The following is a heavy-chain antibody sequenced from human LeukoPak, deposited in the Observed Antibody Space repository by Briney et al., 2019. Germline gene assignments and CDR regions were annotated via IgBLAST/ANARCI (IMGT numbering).Heavy chain of an antibody. V-gene: IGHV3-23*01. CDR1: GFIFNNYG. J-gene: IGHJ5*02. CDR3: AKGGSGYFADL. CDR2: ISNDGGGT. Sequence: PGGSLRLSCAASGFIFNNYGLIRVRQAPGKGLQWVSAISNDGGGTTYADFVKGRFTISRDNSKNTLFLQMNSLRAEDTALYYCAKGGSGYFADLWGQGTLVTVSS. D-gene: IGHD3-22*01.